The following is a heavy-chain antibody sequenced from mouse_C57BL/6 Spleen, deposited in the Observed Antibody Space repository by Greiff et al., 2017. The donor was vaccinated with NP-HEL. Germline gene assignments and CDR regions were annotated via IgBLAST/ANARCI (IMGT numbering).Heavy chain of an antibody. CDR1: GYTFTSYW. J-gene: IGHJ4*01. CDR3: ARNSNYVDYAMDY. Sequence: VQLQQSGAELVRPGSSVKLSCKASGYTFTSYWMHWVKQRPIQGLEWIGNIDPSDSETHYNQKFKDKATLTVDKSSSTAYMQLSSLTSEDSAVYYCARNSNYVDYAMDYWGQGTSVTVSS. D-gene: IGHD2-5*01. CDR2: IDPSDSET. V-gene: IGHV1-52*01.